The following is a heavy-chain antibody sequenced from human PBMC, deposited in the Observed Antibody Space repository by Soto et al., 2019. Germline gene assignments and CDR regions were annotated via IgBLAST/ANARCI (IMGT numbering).Heavy chain of an antibody. CDR1: GFTFSSYA. Sequence: PGGSLRLSCAASGFTFSSYAMHWVRQAPGKGLEYVSAISSNGGSTYYANSVKGRFTISRDNSKNTLYLQMGSLRAEDMAVYYCARAGHYDFWSGYYTDYYYYMDVWGKGTTVTVSS. V-gene: IGHV3-64*01. D-gene: IGHD3-3*01. CDR3: ARAGHYDFWSGYYTDYYYYMDV. CDR2: ISSNGGST. J-gene: IGHJ6*03.